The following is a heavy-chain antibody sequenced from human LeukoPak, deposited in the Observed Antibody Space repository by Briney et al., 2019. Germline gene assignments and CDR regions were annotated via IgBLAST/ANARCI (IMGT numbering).Heavy chain of an antibody. CDR3: AKAYYDFWSGYYLFDY. D-gene: IGHD3-3*01. Sequence: GGSLRLSCAASGFTFSSYAMSWVRQAPGKGLEWVSAISGSGGSTYYADSVKGRFTISRDNSKNTLYLRMNSLMAEDTAIYYCAKAYYDFWSGYYLFDYWGQGTLVTVSS. CDR2: ISGSGGST. CDR1: GFTFSSYA. V-gene: IGHV3-23*01. J-gene: IGHJ4*02.